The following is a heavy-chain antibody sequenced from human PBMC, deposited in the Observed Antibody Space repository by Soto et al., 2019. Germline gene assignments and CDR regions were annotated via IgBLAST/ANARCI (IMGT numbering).Heavy chain of an antibody. J-gene: IGHJ4*02. CDR1: GFTFSSYA. CDR2: IRDGGGST. D-gene: IGHD3-3*01. CDR3: ARVNFWSDHYGTGDFEY. Sequence: GGSQRLSCTASGFTFSSYAMHRVRQAPGKGLEWVSGIRDGGGSTHYADSVKGRFTISRDNSKHTLYLQMSSLRAEDTALYYCARVNFWSDHYGTGDFEYWGQGTQVTSPQ. V-gene: IGHV3-23*01.